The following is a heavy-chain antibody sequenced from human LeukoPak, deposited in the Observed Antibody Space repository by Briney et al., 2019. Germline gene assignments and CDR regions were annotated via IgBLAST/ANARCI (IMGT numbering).Heavy chain of an antibody. Sequence: ASVKVSCKASGYTFTSCYIHWVRQAPGQGLEWMGIINPSGGGTTYAQKFQGRVTITRDMSTSTVYMELTSLRSEDTALYYCARDDRGYTGYDTLDYWGQGTLVTVSS. D-gene: IGHD5-12*01. CDR3: ARDDRGYTGYDTLDY. V-gene: IGHV1-46*01. CDR2: INPSGGGT. CDR1: GYTFTSCY. J-gene: IGHJ4*02.